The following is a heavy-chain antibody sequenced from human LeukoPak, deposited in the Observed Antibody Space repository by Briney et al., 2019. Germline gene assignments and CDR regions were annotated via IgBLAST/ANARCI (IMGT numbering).Heavy chain of an antibody. CDR1: GGTFSSYA. Sequence: SVNVSCKASGGTFSSYAISWVRQAPGQGLEWMGGIIPIFGTANYAQKFQGRVTITADESTSTAYMELSSLRSEDTAVYYCARDPLGTTAAFDIWGQGTMVTVSS. CDR3: ARDPLGTTAAFDI. D-gene: IGHD1-1*01. V-gene: IGHV1-69*13. J-gene: IGHJ3*02. CDR2: IIPIFGTA.